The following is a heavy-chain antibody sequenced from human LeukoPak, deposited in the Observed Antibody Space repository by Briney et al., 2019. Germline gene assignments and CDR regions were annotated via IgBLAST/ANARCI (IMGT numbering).Heavy chain of an antibody. CDR2: IYYSGST. J-gene: IGHJ4*02. Sequence: SETLSLTCTVSGGSISSSSYYWGWIRQPPGKGLEWIGSIYYSGSTYYNPSLKSRVTIAVDTSKNQFSLKLSSVPAADTAVYYCARDLSGSYYPYFDYWGQGTLVTVSS. D-gene: IGHD1-26*01. CDR3: ARDLSGSYYPYFDY. V-gene: IGHV4-39*07. CDR1: GGSISSSSYY.